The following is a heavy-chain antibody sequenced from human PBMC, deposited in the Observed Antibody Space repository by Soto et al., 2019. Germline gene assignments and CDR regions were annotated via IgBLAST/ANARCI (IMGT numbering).Heavy chain of an antibody. CDR3: AKDWTESVRVYYGMDV. D-gene: IGHD2-21*02. CDR1: GFNFSSYG. CDR2: ISYDGSNK. J-gene: IGHJ6*02. Sequence: GESLSLCYATSGFNFSSYGMHWVRQAPGNGLEWVVVISYDGSNKYYADSVKGRFTMSRDNSKSTLYLQMNSLRAEDSAVYYCAKDWTESVRVYYGMDVWGQGTTVTVS. V-gene: IGHV3-30*18.